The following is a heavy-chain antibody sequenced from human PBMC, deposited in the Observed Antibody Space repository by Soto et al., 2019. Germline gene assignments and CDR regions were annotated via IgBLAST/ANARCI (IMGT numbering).Heavy chain of an antibody. CDR1: GFTFSDYA. Sequence: EVQLLDSGGGLVQPGGSLRLSCTASGFTFSDYAMSWVRQPPGKVLEWGSVISAGGSTYYADSVKGRFTVSRANSKNTLYLQMKSLRAADTAVYYCANVPIWCSSTSCYTEGFDYWGQGTLVTVSS. CDR3: ANVPIWCSSTSCYTEGFDY. D-gene: IGHD2-2*02. J-gene: IGHJ4*02. CDR2: ISAGGST. V-gene: IGHV3-23*01.